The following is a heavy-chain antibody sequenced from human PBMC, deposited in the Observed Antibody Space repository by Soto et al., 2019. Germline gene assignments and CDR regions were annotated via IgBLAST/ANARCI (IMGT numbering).Heavy chain of an antibody. D-gene: IGHD6-19*01. CDR3: ARGPGSSDWRFSYYYMDV. CDR1: FTSYD. CDR2: MNPNSGNT. Sequence: QVQLVQSGAEVKKPGASVKVSCTFTSYDINWVRQATGQGLEWMGWMNPNSGNTRYAQKFQGRVTMTRNTSKFTAYMELSSLRSEDTALYYCARGPGSSDWRFSYYYMDVWGQGTTLTVS. V-gene: IGHV1-8*01. J-gene: IGHJ6*02.